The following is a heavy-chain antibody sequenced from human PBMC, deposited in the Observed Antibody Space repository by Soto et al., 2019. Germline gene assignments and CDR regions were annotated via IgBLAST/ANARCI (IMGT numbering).Heavy chain of an antibody. CDR3: VKAQERSAQYFAVVITAFDF. V-gene: IGHV3-30*18. Sequence: QVHLVESGGGVVQPGRSLRLSCEGSGFSFSNYGIHWVRQAPGKGLECVAVISHDGNSHHLADSVRGRFTISRDNSKNSVFLHMTSLRREDSAVYHCVKAQERSAQYFAVVITAFDFWGQGTMVTVSS. D-gene: IGHD3-22*01. CDR2: ISHDGNSH. J-gene: IGHJ3*01. CDR1: GFSFSNYG.